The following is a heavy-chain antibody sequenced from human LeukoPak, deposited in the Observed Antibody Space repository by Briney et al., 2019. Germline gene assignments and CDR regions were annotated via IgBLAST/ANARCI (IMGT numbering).Heavy chain of an antibody. CDR2: IYHSGST. CDR3: ARRFSNSHFDY. CDR1: GYSISSGYY. Sequence: PSETLSLXCAVSGYSISSGYYWGWIRQPPGKGLEWIGNIYHSGSTYYNPSLKSRVTISVDTSKNQFSLKLSSVTAADTAVYYCARRFSNSHFDYWGQGTLVTVSS. V-gene: IGHV4-38-2*01. J-gene: IGHJ4*02. D-gene: IGHD6-6*01.